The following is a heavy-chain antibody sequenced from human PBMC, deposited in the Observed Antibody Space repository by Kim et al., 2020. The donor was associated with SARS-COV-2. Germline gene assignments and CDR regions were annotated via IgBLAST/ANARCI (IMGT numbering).Heavy chain of an antibody. J-gene: IGHJ6*02. V-gene: IGHV1-24*01. CDR2: FDPEDGET. CDR3: ATFSGRSGTSCYRDCYYYYGMDV. Sequence: ASVKVSCKVSGYTLTELSMHWVRQAPGKGLEWMGGFDPEDGETIYAQKFQGRVTMTEDTSTDTAYMELSSLRSEDTAVYYCATFSGRSGTSCYRDCYYYYGMDVWGQGTTVTVSS. D-gene: IGHD2-2*02. CDR1: GYTLTELS.